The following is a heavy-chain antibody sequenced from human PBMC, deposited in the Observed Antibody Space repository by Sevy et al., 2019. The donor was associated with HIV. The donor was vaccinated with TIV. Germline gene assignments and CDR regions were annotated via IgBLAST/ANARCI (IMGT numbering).Heavy chain of an antibody. V-gene: IGHV3-73*01. CDR3: TGDSSSSYYFDY. D-gene: IGHD6-13*01. Sequence: GGSLRLSCAASGFTFCGSAMHWVRQASGKGLEWVGRIRSKANIYVTAYAASVKGRFTISRDDSKNTSYLQMNSLKTEDTAVYYCTGDSSSSYYFDYWGQGTLVTVSS. J-gene: IGHJ4*02. CDR1: GFTFCGSA. CDR2: IRSKANIYVT.